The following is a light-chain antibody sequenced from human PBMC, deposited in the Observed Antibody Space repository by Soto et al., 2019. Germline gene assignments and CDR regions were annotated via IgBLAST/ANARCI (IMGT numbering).Light chain of an antibody. Sequence: QPVLTQPPSPSGTPGQRVTISCSGGSSNIGSNPVNWYQQLPGTAPKLLIYNNNQRPSGVPDRFSGSKSGTSASLAISGLQSEDEADYYCAAWDDSLNVVVFGGGTKLTVL. CDR1: SSNIGSNP. J-gene: IGLJ2*01. V-gene: IGLV1-44*01. CDR2: NNN. CDR3: AAWDDSLNVVV.